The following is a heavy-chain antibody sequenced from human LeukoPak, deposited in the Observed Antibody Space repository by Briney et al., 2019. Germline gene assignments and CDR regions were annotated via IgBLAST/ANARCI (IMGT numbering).Heavy chain of an antibody. V-gene: IGHV4-30-4*07. Sequence: SETLSLTCAVSGGSISSGGYSWSWIRQPPGKGLEWIGYIYYSGSTYYNPSLKSRVTISVDTSKNQFSLKLSSVTAADTAVYYCARGHGDHGGAFDIWGQGTMVTVSS. D-gene: IGHD4-17*01. CDR3: ARGHGDHGGAFDI. J-gene: IGHJ3*02. CDR2: IYYSGST. CDR1: GGSISSGGYS.